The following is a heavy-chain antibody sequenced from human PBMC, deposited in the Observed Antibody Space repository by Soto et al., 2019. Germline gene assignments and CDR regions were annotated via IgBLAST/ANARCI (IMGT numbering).Heavy chain of an antibody. CDR1: SGSISSSNW. D-gene: IGHD6-19*01. J-gene: IGHJ4*02. CDR3: ARRSGCPYLDY. Sequence: QVQLQESGPGLVKPSGTLSLTCAVSSGSISSSNWWIWVRQPPGRGLDWIGEIHHSGSTNYNLSLKGRLTISVDKSKNQFSLRLSSVTAADTAVYYCARRSGCPYLDYWGQGTLATVSS. CDR2: IHHSGST. V-gene: IGHV4-4*02.